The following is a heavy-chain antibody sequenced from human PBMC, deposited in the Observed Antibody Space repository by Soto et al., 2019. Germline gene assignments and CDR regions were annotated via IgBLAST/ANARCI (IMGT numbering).Heavy chain of an antibody. CDR3: ARGYCNFTSCPFDF. J-gene: IGHJ4*02. CDR2: ISTYNGDT. V-gene: IGHV1-18*01. CDR1: GYTFTSFG. Sequence: HVQLVQAGAEVKMPGASVNVSCKASGYTFTSFGISWVRQVPGQGLEWMGWISTYNGDTNYAQHLQRRVTMTTDTYTSTAYMELRSLRSDDTAVYYCARGYCNFTSCPFDFWGQGALVTVSS. D-gene: IGHD2-2*01.